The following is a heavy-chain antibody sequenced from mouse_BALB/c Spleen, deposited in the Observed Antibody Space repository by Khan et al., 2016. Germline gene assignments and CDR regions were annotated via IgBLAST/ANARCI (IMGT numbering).Heavy chain of an antibody. Sequence: QIQLVQSGPELKKPGETVKISCKASGYTFTDYSMHWVKQAPGKGLKWMGWINTETGESTFADDFRGRFALSLETSASTASLQINNLTNEDTATYFCARRWLPLDHWGQGTTLTVSS. CDR3: ARRWLPLDH. D-gene: IGHD1-1*02. CDR2: INTETGES. CDR1: GYTFTDYS. V-gene: IGHV9-2-1*01. J-gene: IGHJ2*01.